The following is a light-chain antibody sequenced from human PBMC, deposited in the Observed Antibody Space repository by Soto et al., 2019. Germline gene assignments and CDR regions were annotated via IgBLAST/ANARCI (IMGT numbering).Light chain of an antibody. CDR2: GAS. CDR3: QQFGNSPLLS. J-gene: IGKJ4*01. V-gene: IGKV3-20*01. Sequence: EIVLTQSPGTLSLSPGERATLSCRASQSVSSSYLAWYQQKPGQAPRLLIYGASSRATGIPDRFSGSGSGTDFTLTISRLEPEDFAVYYCQQFGNSPLLSFGGGTKVDIK. CDR1: QSVSSSY.